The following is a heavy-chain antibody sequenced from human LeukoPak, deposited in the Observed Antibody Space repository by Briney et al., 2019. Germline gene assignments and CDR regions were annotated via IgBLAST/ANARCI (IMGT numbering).Heavy chain of an antibody. J-gene: IGHJ5*02. V-gene: IGHV4-4*07. Sequence: SETLSLICTVSGGTISSYYWTWIRQPAGKGLEWIGRIYTSGSTNYNPSLKSRVSMSVDTSKNQFSLKLTSVTAADTAVYYCAREIRGLWFGEPRGWFDPWGQGTLVTVSS. CDR1: GGTISSYY. CDR3: AREIRGLWFGEPRGWFDP. CDR2: IYTSGST. D-gene: IGHD3-10*01.